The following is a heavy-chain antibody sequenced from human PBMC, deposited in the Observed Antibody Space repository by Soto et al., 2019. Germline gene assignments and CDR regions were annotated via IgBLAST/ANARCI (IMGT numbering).Heavy chain of an antibody. CDR3: ARDGTGCSGGSCDQGYFDY. D-gene: IGHD2-15*01. J-gene: IGHJ4*02. V-gene: IGHV3-33*01. Sequence: QVQLVESGGGVVQPGRSLRLSCAASGFTFSSYGMHWVRQAPGKGLEWVAVIWYDGSNKYYADSVKGRFTISRDNSKNTLYLQMNSLRAEDTAVYYCARDGTGCSGGSCDQGYFDYWGQGTLVTVSS. CDR2: IWYDGSNK. CDR1: GFTFSSYG.